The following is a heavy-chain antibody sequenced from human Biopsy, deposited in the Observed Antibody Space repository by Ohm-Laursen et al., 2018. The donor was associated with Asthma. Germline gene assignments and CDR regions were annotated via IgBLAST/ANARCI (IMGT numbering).Heavy chain of an antibody. Sequence: SLRLSCAAPGFTFSNYGMHWVRQAPGKGLEWVAVISFDGSNKDFADSVKGRFTISRDNSKNTMYLEMNSLRAEDTAVYYCPKGVFPGWEVRRGPDYWGQGTLVTVSA. J-gene: IGHJ4*02. CDR3: PKGVFPGWEVRRGPDY. V-gene: IGHV3-30*18. D-gene: IGHD1-26*01. CDR1: GFTFSNYG. CDR2: ISFDGSNK.